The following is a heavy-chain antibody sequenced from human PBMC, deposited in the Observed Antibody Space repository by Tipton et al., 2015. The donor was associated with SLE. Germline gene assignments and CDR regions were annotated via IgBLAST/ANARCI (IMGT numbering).Heavy chain of an antibody. CDR2: VYDSGTT. CDR3: ARVTNYCTGGICYGFYFEY. V-gene: IGHV4-39*07. J-gene: IGHJ4*02. CDR1: GDYITSDIYY. Sequence: LRLSCFVSGDYITSDIYYWGWVRQPPGKGLEWIGSVYDSGTTYYNPSLKSRVTMSVDTSKTQFSLKVSSVTAADTAVYYCARVTNYCTGGICYGFYFEYWGQGPLVPVSS. D-gene: IGHD2-8*02.